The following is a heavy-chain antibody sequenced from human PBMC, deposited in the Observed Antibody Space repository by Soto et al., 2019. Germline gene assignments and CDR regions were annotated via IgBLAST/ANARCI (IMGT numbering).Heavy chain of an antibody. CDR1: GGSISNYY. CDR2: IYYSGST. Sequence: SATLSLTCTVSGGSISNYYCSWIRQPPGKGLEWIGYIYYSGSTNYNPSLKSRVTISVDTSKNQFSLKLSSVTAADTAVYYCARAGAATLSDYWGQGTLVTVS. CDR3: ARAGAATLSDY. J-gene: IGHJ4*02. D-gene: IGHD2-15*01. V-gene: IGHV4-59*01.